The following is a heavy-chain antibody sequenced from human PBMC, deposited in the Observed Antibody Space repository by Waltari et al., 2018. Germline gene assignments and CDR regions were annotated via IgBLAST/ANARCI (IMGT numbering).Heavy chain of an antibody. CDR1: GASTGVLY. V-gene: IGHV4-59*11. J-gene: IGHJ4*02. CDR3: ATDVLAAADVTFFDH. Sequence: VQLQESGPGLVKTSGTLSLTRSVTGASTGVLYWSCLRQAPGTGLEWIGYIYYNGDTTYNPSLKGRVTISQDTSKRQFSLTLNSVTAADTAVYYCATDVLAAADVTFFDHWGQGIRVSVSS. D-gene: IGHD6-13*01. CDR2: IYYNGDT.